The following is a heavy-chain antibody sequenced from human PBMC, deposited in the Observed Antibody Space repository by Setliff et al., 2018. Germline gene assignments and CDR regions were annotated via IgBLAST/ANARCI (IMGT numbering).Heavy chain of an antibody. V-gene: IGHV4-4*07. Sequence: SETLSLTCTVSGGSISNYYWSWTRQPAGKGLEWIGRIYTSGSTNYNPSLKSRVTMSVDTSKNQFSLKLSSVTAADTAVYYCARKGISALSGAFDMWGQGTMVTVSS. CDR1: GGSISNYY. CDR2: IYTSGST. CDR3: ARKGISALSGAFDM. J-gene: IGHJ3*02. D-gene: IGHD1-26*01.